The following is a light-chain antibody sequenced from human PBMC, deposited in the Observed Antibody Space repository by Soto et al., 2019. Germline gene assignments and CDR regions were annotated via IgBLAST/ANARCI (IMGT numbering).Light chain of an antibody. CDR2: DAS. J-gene: IGKJ1*01. CDR1: QNVGIY. Sequence: EVVLTQSPATLSLSPGERATLSCRASQNVGIYLAWYQQKPGQAPRLLIYDASNRATGIPARFSGSGSATDFTLTISSLEAEDFAVYYCQQFNNWPRTFGQGTKV. CDR3: QQFNNWPRT. V-gene: IGKV3-11*01.